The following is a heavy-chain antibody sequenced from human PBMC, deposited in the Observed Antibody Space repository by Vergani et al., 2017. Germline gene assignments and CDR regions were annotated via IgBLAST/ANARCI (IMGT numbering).Heavy chain of an antibody. D-gene: IGHD3-16*01. V-gene: IGHV4-39*01. CDR3: ARHESGHYDASYYGLDV. J-gene: IGHJ6*02. CDR1: GDSISSRNCY. CDR2: LYYTGSA. Sequence: QVQLQESGPGLVKPSETLSLTCTVSGDSISSRNCYWGWIRQPPGKGLEWIGSLYYTGSAYNPSLKSRVSISVDASKNQFSLQLSSVTAADSAVYYCARHESGHYDASYYGLDVWGQGTTVTVSS.